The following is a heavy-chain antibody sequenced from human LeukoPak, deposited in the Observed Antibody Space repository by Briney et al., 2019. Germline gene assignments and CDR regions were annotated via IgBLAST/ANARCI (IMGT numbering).Heavy chain of an antibody. Sequence: KPSETLSLTCTVSGGSISSSSYYWGWIRQPPGKGLEWIESIYYSGSTYYNPSLKSRVTISVDTSKNQFSLKLSSVTAADTAVYYCATSYDSSGYYFDYWGQGTLVTVSS. V-gene: IGHV4-39*01. D-gene: IGHD3-22*01. CDR2: IYYSGST. CDR3: ATSYDSSGYYFDY. J-gene: IGHJ4*02. CDR1: GGSISSSSYY.